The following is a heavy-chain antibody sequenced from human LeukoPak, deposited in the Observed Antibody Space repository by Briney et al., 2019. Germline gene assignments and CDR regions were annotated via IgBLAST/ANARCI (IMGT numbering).Heavy chain of an antibody. D-gene: IGHD3-3*01. CDR2: ISSSSSTI. J-gene: IGHJ4*02. Sequence: GGSLRLSCAASGFTFSSYSMNWVRQAPGKGLEWVSYISSSSSTIYYADSVKGRFTISRDNSKNTLYLQMNSLRAEDTAVYYCARERLGSKYDFWSGYPKSYYFDYWGQGTLVTVSS. CDR1: GFTFSSYS. V-gene: IGHV3-48*01. CDR3: ARERLGSKYDFWSGYPKSYYFDY.